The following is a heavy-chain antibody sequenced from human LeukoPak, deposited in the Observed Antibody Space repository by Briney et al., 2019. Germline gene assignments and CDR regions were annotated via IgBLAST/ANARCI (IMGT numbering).Heavy chain of an antibody. V-gene: IGHV3-9*01. CDR2: ISWNSGSI. CDR3: AKGGGDAVEVDPFVP. J-gene: IGHJ5*02. CDR1: GFTFDDYA. Sequence: GRSLRLSCAASGFTFDDYAMHWVRQAPGKGLEWVSGISWNSGSIGYADSVKGRFTISRDNAKNSLYLQMNSLRAEDTALYYCAKGGGDAVEVDPFVPWGQGTLVTVSS. D-gene: IGHD2-21*02.